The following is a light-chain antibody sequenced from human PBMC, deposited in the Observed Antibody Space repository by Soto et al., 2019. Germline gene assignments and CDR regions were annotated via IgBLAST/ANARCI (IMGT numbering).Light chain of an antibody. CDR3: SSYAGSNNYV. Sequence: QSVLTQPPSASGSPGQSVTISCTGTSGDVGGYNYVSWYQQHPGKAPKLMIFEVSERPSGVPDRFSASKSGNTAYLTVSGLQAEDEADYYCSSYAGSNNYVFGTGTKVTVL. CDR1: SGDVGGYNY. CDR2: EVS. V-gene: IGLV2-8*01. J-gene: IGLJ1*01.